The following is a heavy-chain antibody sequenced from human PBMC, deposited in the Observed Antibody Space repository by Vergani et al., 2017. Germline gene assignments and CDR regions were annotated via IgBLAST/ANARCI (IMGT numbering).Heavy chain of an antibody. Sequence: QVQLVESGGGVVQPGRSLRLSCAASGFTFSSYGMHWVRQAPGKGLEWVAVIWYDGSNKYYADSVKGRFTISRDNSKNTLYLQMNSLRAEDTAVYYCARSVRGVIITGNWFDPWGQGTLVTVSS. CDR2: IWYDGSNK. CDR1: GFTFSSYG. CDR3: ARSVRGVIITGNWFDP. V-gene: IGHV3-33*01. D-gene: IGHD3-10*01. J-gene: IGHJ5*02.